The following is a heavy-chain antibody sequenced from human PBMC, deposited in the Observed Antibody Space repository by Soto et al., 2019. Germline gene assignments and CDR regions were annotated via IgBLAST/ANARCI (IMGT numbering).Heavy chain of an antibody. V-gene: IGHV3-23*01. D-gene: IGHD1-1*01. CDR2: LSGSGGTT. CDR1: GFTFSSYA. J-gene: IGHJ5*02. Sequence: PGGSLRLSCAASGFTFSSYAMSWVRQTPGKGLEWVSTLSGSGGTTYYADSVKGQFTMTKDTSTSTDYMELNSLTSEDTAVYYCARDQSWHDLVWWFDPWGQGTLVTVSS. CDR3: ARDQSWHDLVWWFDP.